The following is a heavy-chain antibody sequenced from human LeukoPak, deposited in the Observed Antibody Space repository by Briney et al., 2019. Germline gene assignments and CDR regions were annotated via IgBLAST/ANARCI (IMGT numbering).Heavy chain of an antibody. D-gene: IGHD2-2*02. CDR1: GFTFSSYG. J-gene: IGHJ1*01. V-gene: IGHV3-30*18. Sequence: GGSLRLSCAASGFTFSSYGMHWVRQAPGKGLEWVAVISYDGSNKYYADSVKGRFTISRDNSKNTLFLQMNSLRAEDTAEYYCAKAHCTSTSCCTDNPFHHWGQGTLVTVSS. CDR2: ISYDGSNK. CDR3: AKAHCTSTSCCTDNPFHH.